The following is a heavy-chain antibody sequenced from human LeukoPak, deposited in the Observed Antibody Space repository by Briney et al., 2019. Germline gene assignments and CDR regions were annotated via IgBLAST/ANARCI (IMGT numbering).Heavy chain of an antibody. CDR3: ARYYDFWMDV. D-gene: IGHD3-3*01. Sequence: SETLSLTCTVSGGSISSGGYYWSWIRQRPGKGLEWIGYIYYSGSTYYNPSLKSRVTISVDTSKNQFSLKLSSVTAADTAVYYCARYYDFWMDVWGKGTTVTVSS. J-gene: IGHJ6*04. CDR2: IYYSGST. CDR1: GGSISSGGYY. V-gene: IGHV4-31*03.